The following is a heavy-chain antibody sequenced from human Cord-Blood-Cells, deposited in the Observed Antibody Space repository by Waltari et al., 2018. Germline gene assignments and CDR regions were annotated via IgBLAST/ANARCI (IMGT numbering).Heavy chain of an antibody. CDR3: ARDLGKIAAAGTDAFDI. CDR2: IWYDGSNK. Sequence: QVQLVESGGGVVQPGRSLRLSCAASGFTFSSYGMHWVRQAPGKGLEWVAVIWYDGSNKYYADPVKGRFTISRDNSKNTLYLQMNSLRAEDTAVYYCARDLGKIAAAGTDAFDIWGQGTMVTVSS. D-gene: IGHD6-13*01. CDR1: GFTFSSYG. V-gene: IGHV3-33*01. J-gene: IGHJ3*02.